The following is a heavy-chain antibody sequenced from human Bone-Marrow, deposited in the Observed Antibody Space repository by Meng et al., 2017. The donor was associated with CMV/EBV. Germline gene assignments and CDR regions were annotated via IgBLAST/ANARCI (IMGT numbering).Heavy chain of an antibody. CDR1: GGSVSSGSYY. CDR3: ARLSYYYDSSGYFFDY. D-gene: IGHD3-22*01. CDR2: IYYSGST. Sequence: SETLSLTCTVSGGSVSSGSYYWSWIRQPPGKGLEWIGSIYYSGSTYYNPSLKSRVTISVDTSKNQFSLKLSSVTAADTAVYYCARLSYYYDSSGYFFDYWGQGTLVTVSS. V-gene: IGHV4-39*01. J-gene: IGHJ4*02.